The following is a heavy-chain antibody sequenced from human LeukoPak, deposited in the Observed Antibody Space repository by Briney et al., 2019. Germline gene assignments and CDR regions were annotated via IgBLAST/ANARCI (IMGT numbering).Heavy chain of an antibody. J-gene: IGHJ4*02. CDR2: ISSDGRIQ. V-gene: IGHV3-30*04. D-gene: IGHD6-6*01. CDR1: GFTFSIYA. Sequence: GRSLRLSCAASGFTFSIYAMHWVRQAPGKGLEWVAFISSDGRIQYYAYSVKGRFTISRDNSKNTLFLQMNGLRDEDTAVYYCEPHDSASQFWGQGTLVTVSS. CDR3: EPHDSASQF.